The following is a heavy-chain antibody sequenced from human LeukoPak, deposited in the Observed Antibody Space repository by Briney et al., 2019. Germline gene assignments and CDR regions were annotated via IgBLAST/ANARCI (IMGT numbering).Heavy chain of an antibody. J-gene: IGHJ4*02. CDR3: ARHMPGVVAADH. V-gene: IGHV4-34*01. CDR1: GGSLSGYY. CDR2: INHSGST. Sequence: PSETLSLTCAVYGGSLSGYYWSWIRQPPGKGLEWTGEINHSGSTNYNPSLKSRVTISVDTSKNQFSLKLSSVTAADMSVYYCARHMPGVVAADHWGQGTLVTVSS. D-gene: IGHD2-15*01.